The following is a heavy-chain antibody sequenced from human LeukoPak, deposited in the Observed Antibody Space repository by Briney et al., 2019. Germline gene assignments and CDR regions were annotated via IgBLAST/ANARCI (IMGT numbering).Heavy chain of an antibody. D-gene: IGHD3-16*01. CDR3: VRDGDWGTYDY. Sequence: GGSLRLSCAASGFTFRSYAMNWVRQAPGKGLVWVSCINSEGSNTRYADSVKGRFTISRDNAKNTLSLQMNSLRAEDTAVYYCVRDGDWGTYDYWGQGTLVTVSS. V-gene: IGHV3-74*01. CDR2: INSEGSNT. CDR1: GFTFRSYA. J-gene: IGHJ4*02.